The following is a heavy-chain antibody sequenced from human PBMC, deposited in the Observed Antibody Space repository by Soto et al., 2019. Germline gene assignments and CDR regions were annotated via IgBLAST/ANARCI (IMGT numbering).Heavy chain of an antibody. CDR3: AKSPSYYGDFDY. D-gene: IGHD4-17*01. Sequence: EVQLVGSGGGLVQPGRSLRLSCAASGFTFDDYAMHWVRQAPGKGPEWVSGISWNSGSIGYADSVKGRFTISRDNAKNSLYLQMNSLRAEDTALYYCAKSPSYYGDFDYWGQGTLVTVSS. CDR2: ISWNSGSI. CDR1: GFTFDDYA. J-gene: IGHJ4*02. V-gene: IGHV3-9*01.